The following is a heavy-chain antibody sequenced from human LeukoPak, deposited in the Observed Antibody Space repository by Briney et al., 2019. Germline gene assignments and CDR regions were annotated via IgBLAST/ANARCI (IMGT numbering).Heavy chain of an antibody. Sequence: GESLKISCKGSGYTFTKYWIGWVRQTPGKGLECMGIIYPGDSDTRYSPSFQGQVTISADKSISTAYLRWSSLKASDTAMYYCARRDMATNTPFDYWGQGTLVTVSS. J-gene: IGHJ4*02. CDR2: IYPGDSDT. D-gene: IGHD5-24*01. V-gene: IGHV5-51*01. CDR3: ARRDMATNTPFDY. CDR1: GYTFTKYW.